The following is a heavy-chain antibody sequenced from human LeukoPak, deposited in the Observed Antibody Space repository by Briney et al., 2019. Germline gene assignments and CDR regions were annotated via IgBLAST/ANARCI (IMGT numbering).Heavy chain of an antibody. D-gene: IGHD6-19*01. Sequence: GASVKVSCKASGGTFSSYAISWVRQAPGQGLEWMGGIIPIFGTANYAQKFQGRVTITADESTSTAYMELSSLRSEDTAVYYCARGPSGWYENYYYYMDVWGKGTTVTVS. CDR2: IIPIFGTA. CDR1: GGTFSSYA. V-gene: IGHV1-69*13. J-gene: IGHJ6*03. CDR3: ARGPSGWYENYYYYMDV.